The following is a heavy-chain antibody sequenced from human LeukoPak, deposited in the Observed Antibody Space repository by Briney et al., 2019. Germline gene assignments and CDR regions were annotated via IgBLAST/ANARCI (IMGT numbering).Heavy chain of an antibody. J-gene: IGHJ4*02. CDR2: IYYSGST. V-gene: IGHV4-39*07. CDR1: GFSISSSSYY. CDR3: AREGGPYRPLDY. Sequence: SETLSLTCTVSGFSISSSSYYWGWIRQPPGKGLEWIGSIYYSGSTYYNPSLESRVTMSVDMSENHISLRLTSVTAADTAVYYCAREGGPYRPLDYSGQGTLVTVSS.